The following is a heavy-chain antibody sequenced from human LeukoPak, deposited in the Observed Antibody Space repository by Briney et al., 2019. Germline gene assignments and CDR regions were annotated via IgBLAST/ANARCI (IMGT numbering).Heavy chain of an antibody. Sequence: PGGSLRLSCAASGFTVSSNYMSWVRQAPGNGLERVSVIYSGGSTYYADSVKGRFTISRDNSKNTLYLQMNSLRAEDTAVYYCARPYYYGSGSYYDYWGQGTLVTVSS. D-gene: IGHD3-10*01. CDR3: ARPYYYGSGSYYDY. J-gene: IGHJ4*02. V-gene: IGHV3-53*01. CDR2: IYSGGST. CDR1: GFTVSSNY.